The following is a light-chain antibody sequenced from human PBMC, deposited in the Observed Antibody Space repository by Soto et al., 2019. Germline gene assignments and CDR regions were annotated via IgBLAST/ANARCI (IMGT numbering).Light chain of an antibody. V-gene: IGKV1-5*03. CDR1: QSISSW. CDR3: QQYNSYWT. J-gene: IGKJ1*01. Sequence: DIQMTQSPSTLSASVGDRVTITCRASQSISSWVAWYQQKPGKAPRLLIYKASSLASGVPSRFSGSGSGTEFTLTISSLQPDDFATYYGQQYNSYWTFGQGTKVEIK. CDR2: KAS.